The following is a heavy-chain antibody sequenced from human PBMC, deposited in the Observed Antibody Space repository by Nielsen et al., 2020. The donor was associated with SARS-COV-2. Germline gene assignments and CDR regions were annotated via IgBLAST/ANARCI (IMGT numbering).Heavy chain of an antibody. Sequence: SETLSLTCTVSGAPVNNFHWTWHRQFPGKGLEWIGYSSARGATRYNPSLKSRVSISIDTSKNQFSLNLMSVTAADSAIYFCAKYDTHSDWGQGTQVIVSS. V-gene: IGHV4-4*08. CDR2: SSARGAT. D-gene: IGHD3-22*01. CDR3: AKYDTHSD. J-gene: IGHJ4*02. CDR1: GAPVNNFH.